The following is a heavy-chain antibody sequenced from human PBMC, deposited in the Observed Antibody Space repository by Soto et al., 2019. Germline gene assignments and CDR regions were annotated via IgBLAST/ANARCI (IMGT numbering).Heavy chain of an antibody. CDR2: IIPIFGTT. J-gene: IGHJ5*02. D-gene: IGHD3-22*01. CDR1: GGTFGSDA. CDR3: ARDRTDSGYYTNWLDP. Sequence: SLKVACKASGGTFGSDAITWGRHAPGQGLEWVGRIIPIFGTTNYAQNLQGRVTISADKSTLTSYMELHSLTSDDTALYYCARDRTDSGYYTNWLDPWGQGTQVTVSS. V-gene: IGHV1-69*06.